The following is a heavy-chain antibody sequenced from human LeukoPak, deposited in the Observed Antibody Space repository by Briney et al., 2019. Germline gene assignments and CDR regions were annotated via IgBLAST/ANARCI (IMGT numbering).Heavy chain of an antibody. Sequence: PGGSLRLSCAASGFTFSDYYMSWIRQAPGKGLECVSYISSSGNTTYHADSVKGRFTISRDNAKNSLYLQMSSLRAEDTAVYYCARVLRYCSGGNCYSGGLGYMDVWGKGTTVTVSS. CDR2: ISSSGNTT. D-gene: IGHD2-15*01. V-gene: IGHV3-11*04. J-gene: IGHJ6*03. CDR3: ARVLRYCSGGNCYSGGLGYMDV. CDR1: GFTFSDYY.